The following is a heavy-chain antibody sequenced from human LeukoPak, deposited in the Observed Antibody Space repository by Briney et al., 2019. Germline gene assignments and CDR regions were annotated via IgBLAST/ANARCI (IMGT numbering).Heavy chain of an antibody. Sequence: PGGSLRLSCAASGFTFSDYYMSWIRQAPGKGLEWVSHISGSGGTIYYADSVKARFTISRDNSKNTLYLQMNSLRAEDTAVYYCAKDVLGSGWYWGQGTLVTVSS. CDR3: AKDVLGSGWY. CDR2: ISGSGGTI. D-gene: IGHD6-19*01. V-gene: IGHV3-11*04. J-gene: IGHJ4*02. CDR1: GFTFSDYY.